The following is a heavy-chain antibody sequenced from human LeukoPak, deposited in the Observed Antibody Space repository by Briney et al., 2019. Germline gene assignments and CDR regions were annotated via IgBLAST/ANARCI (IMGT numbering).Heavy chain of an antibody. CDR3: ARADYDSWSHDI. Sequence: GGSLRLSCAASGFTFSSYWMYWVRYAPGKGLVWVSRINSDGSSTTYADSVKGRFTITRDNAKNTLYLQMNSLRAEDTAVYYCARADYDSWSHDIWGQGTMVTVSS. J-gene: IGHJ3*02. CDR2: INSDGSST. V-gene: IGHV3-74*01. D-gene: IGHD3-3*01. CDR1: GFTFSSYW.